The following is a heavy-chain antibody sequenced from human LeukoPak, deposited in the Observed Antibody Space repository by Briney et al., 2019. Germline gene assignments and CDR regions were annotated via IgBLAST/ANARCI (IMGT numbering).Heavy chain of an antibody. Sequence: GGSLRLSCAASGFTFSSYSMNRVRQAPGKGLEWVSFMSGSSNYIYYADSVKGRFTISRDNAKNSLYLQMNRLRAEDTAVYYCARVGSTWSYFDYWGQGTLVTVSS. D-gene: IGHD6-13*01. CDR3: ARVGSTWSYFDY. CDR1: GFTFSSYS. J-gene: IGHJ4*02. CDR2: MSGSSNYI. V-gene: IGHV3-21*01.